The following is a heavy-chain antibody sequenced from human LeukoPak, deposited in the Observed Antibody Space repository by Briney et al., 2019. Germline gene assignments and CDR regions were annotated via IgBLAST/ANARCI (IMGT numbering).Heavy chain of an antibody. CDR1: GFNFGIYS. Sequence: GGSLRLSCAASGFNFGIYSMSWVRQAPGKGLQWVASMGSRGSHIYYADSVKGRFTISRDNAKNSLYLQLNSLGAEDTAVYFCARTGGYCSVPNCRDMGNRFDSWGHGALVTVFS. D-gene: IGHD2-2*03. CDR2: MGSRGSHI. J-gene: IGHJ5*01. V-gene: IGHV3-21*01. CDR3: ARTGGYCSVPNCRDMGNRFDS.